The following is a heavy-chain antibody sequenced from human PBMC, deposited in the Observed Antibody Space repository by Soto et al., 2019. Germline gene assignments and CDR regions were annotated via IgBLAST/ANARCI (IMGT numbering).Heavy chain of an antibody. J-gene: IGHJ5*02. CDR1: GVTGSSNY. CDR3: ARQPNLYSSSWYNWFDP. Sequence: VGPLILSCAASGVTGSSNYMSWVRQAPGKGLEWVSVIYSGGSTYYADSVKGRFTISRDNSKNTLYLQMNSLRAEDTAVYYCARQPNLYSSSWYNWFDPWGKGTLVTVSS. CDR2: IYSGGST. D-gene: IGHD6-13*01. V-gene: IGHV3-53*01.